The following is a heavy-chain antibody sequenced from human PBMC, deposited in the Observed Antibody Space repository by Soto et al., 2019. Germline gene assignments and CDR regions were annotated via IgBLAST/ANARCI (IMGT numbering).Heavy chain of an antibody. CDR3: ARWAIFGVVIRSDWFDP. Sequence: ASVKVSCKASGYTFTSYGIGWVRQAPGQGLEWMGWISAYNGNTNYAQKLQGRVTMTTDTSTSTAYMELRSLRSDDTAVYYCARWAIFGVVIRSDWFDPWGQGTLVTVSS. D-gene: IGHD3-3*01. V-gene: IGHV1-18*01. CDR1: GYTFTSYG. J-gene: IGHJ5*02. CDR2: ISAYNGNT.